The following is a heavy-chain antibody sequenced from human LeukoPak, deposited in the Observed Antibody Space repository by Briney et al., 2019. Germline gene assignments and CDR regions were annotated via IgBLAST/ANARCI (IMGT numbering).Heavy chain of an antibody. CDR3: ARTKGGGDSVDY. CDR2: IYHSGTS. V-gene: IGHV4-30-2*01. Sequence: PSETLSLTCTVSGGPMSSGGYSWSWIRQPPGKGLEWIGYIYHSGTSYHSPSLQSRVTISVDRSKNQFPLKLSSVTAADTAVYYCARTKGGGDSVDYWGQGTLVTVSS. CDR1: GGPMSSGGYS. J-gene: IGHJ4*02. D-gene: IGHD2-21*01.